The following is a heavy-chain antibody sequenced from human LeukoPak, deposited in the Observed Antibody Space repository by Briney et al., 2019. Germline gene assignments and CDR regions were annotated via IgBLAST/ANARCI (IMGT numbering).Heavy chain of an antibody. V-gene: IGHV4-61*02. J-gene: IGHJ6*03. CDR2: IYTSGST. D-gene: IGHD3-22*01. CDR1: GGSISSGSYY. Sequence: SETLSLTCTVSGGSISSGSYYWSWIRQPAGKGLEWIGRIYTSGSTNYNPSLKSRVTISVDTSKKQFSLKLISVTAADPAVYYCARGLYYDSDGYAVNYYMDVWGKGTPVTVSS. CDR3: ARGLYYDSDGYAVNYYMDV.